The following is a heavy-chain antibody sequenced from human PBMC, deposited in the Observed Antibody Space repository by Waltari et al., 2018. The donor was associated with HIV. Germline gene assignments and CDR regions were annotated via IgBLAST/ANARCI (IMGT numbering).Heavy chain of an antibody. CDR1: GGSFSGFY. CDR2: VKHNGPT. CDR3: ARLGDDPQRYYYYGMDV. D-gene: IGHD3-16*01. J-gene: IGHJ6*02. V-gene: IGHV4-34*02. Sequence: QVKLQQWGAGLLKPSETLSLTCAVYGGSFSGFYWAWIRQSPGKELEWIGEVKHNGPTNYNPARKVRLTMSVDASTRQVFLKLTSVTAADTSVYYCARLGDDPQRYYYYGMDVWGQGTPVTVS.